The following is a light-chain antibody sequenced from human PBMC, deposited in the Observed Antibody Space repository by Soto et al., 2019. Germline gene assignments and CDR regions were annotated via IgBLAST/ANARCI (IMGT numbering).Light chain of an antibody. J-gene: IGLJ3*02. CDR2: DNN. CDR3: GTWDSSLSANWV. CDR1: SSNIGNNY. Sequence: QSVLTQPPSVSAAPGQKVTISCFGSSSNIGNNYVSWYQQLPGTAPKLLISDNNKRPSGIPDRFSGSKSGTSATLGITGLQTGDEADYYCGTWDSSLSANWVFGGGTKLTVL. V-gene: IGLV1-51*01.